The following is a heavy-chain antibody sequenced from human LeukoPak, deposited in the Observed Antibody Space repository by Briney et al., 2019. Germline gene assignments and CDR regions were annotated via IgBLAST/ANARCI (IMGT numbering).Heavy chain of an antibody. CDR2: IRYDGSDS. D-gene: IGHD3-10*01. CDR3: AKDPYRYGSGRLEYFQY. CDR1: GFSFSSYG. J-gene: IGHJ1*01. V-gene: IGHV3-30*02. Sequence: PGGSLRLSCVASGFSFSSYGMHWVRQAPGKGLEWVAFIRYDGSDSFYADSVKGRFTISRDNSQNTLYLQMSSLRTEDTAVYYCAKDPYRYGSGRLEYFQYWGQGTLVIVSS.